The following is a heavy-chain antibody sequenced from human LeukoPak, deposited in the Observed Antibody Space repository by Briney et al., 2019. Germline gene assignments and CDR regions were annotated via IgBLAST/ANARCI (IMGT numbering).Heavy chain of an antibody. CDR3: ARDVPGQPGGLDY. CDR1: GFTFSSYW. V-gene: IGHV3-74*01. J-gene: IGHJ4*02. Sequence: GGSLRLSCAASGFTFSSYWMHWVRHAPGKGLVWVSRITSDGSITTYADFVKGRFTISRDNAKNTVYLQMNSLRAEDMAVYYCARDVPGQPGGLDYSGQGTLVTVFS. CDR2: ITSDGSIT. D-gene: IGHD3-10*02.